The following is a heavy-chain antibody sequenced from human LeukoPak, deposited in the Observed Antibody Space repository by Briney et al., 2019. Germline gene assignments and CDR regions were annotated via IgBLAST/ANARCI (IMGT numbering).Heavy chain of an antibody. CDR3: ARAPMYSSGWNNWFDP. V-gene: IGHV1-3*01. CDR2: INAGNGNT. CDR1: GYTFTSYA. Sequence: ASVNVSCTASGYTFTSYAMHWVRQAPGQRLEWMGWINAGNGNTKYSQKFQGRVTITRDTSASTAYMELSSLRSEDTAVYYCARAPMYSSGWNNWFDPWGQGTLVTVSS. D-gene: IGHD6-19*01. J-gene: IGHJ5*02.